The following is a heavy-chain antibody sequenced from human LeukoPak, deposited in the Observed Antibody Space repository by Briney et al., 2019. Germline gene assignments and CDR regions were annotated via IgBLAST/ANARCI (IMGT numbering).Heavy chain of an antibody. CDR2: IIPFLGIA. CDR1: GGTFSSYT. D-gene: IGHD2-2*01. CDR3: ARDLAPCSSTSCYPYFDY. V-gene: IGHV1-69*04. J-gene: IGHJ4*02. Sequence: GASVKVSCKASGGTFSSYTISWVRQAPGQGLEWMGRIIPFLGIANYAQKFQGRVTITADKSTSTAYMELSSLRSEDTAVYYCARDLAPCSSTSCYPYFDYWGQGTLVTVSS.